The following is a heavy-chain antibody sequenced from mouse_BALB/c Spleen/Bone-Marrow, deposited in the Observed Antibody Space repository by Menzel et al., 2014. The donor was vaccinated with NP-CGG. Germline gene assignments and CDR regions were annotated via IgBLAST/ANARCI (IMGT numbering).Heavy chain of an antibody. Sequence: QVQLQQSGAELVKPGASVKLSCKASGYTFTSYWMHWVKQRPGQGLEWIGEINPSNGRTNYNEKFRSKATLTVDKSSSTTYMQLSSLTSEDSAVYYCARSTTTVVATDYWGQGTTLTVSS. CDR3: ARSTTTVVATDY. CDR2: INPSNGRT. J-gene: IGHJ2*01. D-gene: IGHD1-1*01. CDR1: GYTFTSYW. V-gene: IGHV1S81*02.